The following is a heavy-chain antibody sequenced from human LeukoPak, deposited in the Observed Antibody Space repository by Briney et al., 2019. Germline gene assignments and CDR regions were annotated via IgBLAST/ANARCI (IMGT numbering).Heavy chain of an antibody. Sequence: GGSLRLSCAASGFTFDDYVMRWVRPAPGKGLEWVSGINWNGGSPGYADSVKGRFTISSNNSKDSLNLQMNRMGTDDTALDTCTKDIAADGAWWGQGTLVTVSS. J-gene: IGHJ4*02. D-gene: IGHD6-13*01. CDR1: GFTFDDYV. CDR2: INWNGGSP. V-gene: IGHV3-20*01. CDR3: TKDIAADGAW.